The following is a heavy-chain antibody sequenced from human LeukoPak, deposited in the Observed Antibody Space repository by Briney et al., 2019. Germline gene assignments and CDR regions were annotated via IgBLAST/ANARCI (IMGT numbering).Heavy chain of an antibody. CDR2: ISYDGSNK. J-gene: IGHJ4*02. V-gene: IGHV3-30-3*01. CDR3: AGHKGY. CDR1: GFTLSNAW. Sequence: GGSLRLSCAASGFTLSNAWMGWVRQAPGKGLEWVAVISYDGSNKYYADSVKGRFTISRDNSKNTLYLQMNSLRAEDTAVYYCAGHKGYWGQGTLVTVSS.